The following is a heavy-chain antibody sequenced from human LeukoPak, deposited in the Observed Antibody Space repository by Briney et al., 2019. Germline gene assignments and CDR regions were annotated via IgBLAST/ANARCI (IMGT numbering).Heavy chain of an antibody. J-gene: IGHJ6*04. CDR1: GFTFSSYS. D-gene: IGHD6-19*01. CDR2: ISGSSSYI. V-gene: IGHV3-21*01. CDR3: ARDVVAGTYYYYGMDV. Sequence: GSLRLSCAASGFTFSSYSMNWVRQAPGKGLEWVSSISGSSSYIYYADSVKGRFTISRDNAKNSLYLQMNSLRAEDTAVYYCARDVVAGTYYYYGMDVWGKGTTVTVSS.